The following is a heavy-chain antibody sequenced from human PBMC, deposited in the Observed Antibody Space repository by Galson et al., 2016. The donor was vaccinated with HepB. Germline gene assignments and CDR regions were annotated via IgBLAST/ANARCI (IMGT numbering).Heavy chain of an antibody. Sequence: SVKVSCKASGYTFSGFYIHWVRQAPGQGLEWMGWINPNSGVTTYAQEFQGRVTMTRDTSISTVYMELSSLRSDDTAMYYCAREAKPYGDIDYWGQGTLVTVSS. CDR3: AREAKPYGDIDY. J-gene: IGHJ4*02. V-gene: IGHV1-2*02. D-gene: IGHD4-17*01. CDR1: GYTFSGFY. CDR2: INPNSGVT.